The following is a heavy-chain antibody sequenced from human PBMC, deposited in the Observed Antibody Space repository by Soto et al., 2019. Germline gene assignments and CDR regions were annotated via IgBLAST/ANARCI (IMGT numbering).Heavy chain of an antibody. CDR1: GYTFTSYG. CDR2: ISAYNGNT. CDR3: ARDGNSIAVATTVYYYYGMDV. Sequence: QVQLVQSGAEVKKPGASVKVSCKASGYTFTSYGISWVRQAPGQGLEWMGWISAYNGNTNYAQKLQGRVTMTTDTPTSTAYMELRSLRSDDTAVYYCARDGNSIAVATTVYYYYGMDVWGQGTPVTVSS. D-gene: IGHD6-19*01. V-gene: IGHV1-18*01. J-gene: IGHJ6*02.